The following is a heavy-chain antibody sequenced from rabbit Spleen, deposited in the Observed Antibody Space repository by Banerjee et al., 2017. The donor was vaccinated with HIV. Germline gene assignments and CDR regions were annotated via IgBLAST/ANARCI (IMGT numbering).Heavy chain of an antibody. J-gene: IGHJ6*01. CDR1: GFDFSNYYM. CDR2: INVGSSGSI. Sequence: QEQLKESGGGLVQPGGSLKLSCKASGFDFSNYYMSWVRQAPGKGLEWIACINVGSSGSIYYASWAKGRFTISKTSSTTVTLQMTSLTAADTATYFCAREWDLWGPGTLVTVS. V-gene: IGHV1S45*01. CDR3: AREWDL.